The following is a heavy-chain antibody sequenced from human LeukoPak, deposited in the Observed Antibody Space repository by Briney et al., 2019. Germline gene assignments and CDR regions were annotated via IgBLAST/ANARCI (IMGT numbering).Heavy chain of an antibody. CDR2: ISAYNGNT. CDR3: ARGEDIVLMGYARGDLYDY. D-gene: IGHD2-8*01. V-gene: IGHV1-18*01. Sequence: ASVKVSCKASGYTFTSYGISWVRQAPGQGLGWMGWISAYNGNTNYAQKLQGRVTMNTDTSTSTAYMELRSLRTDDTAVYDCARGEDIVLMGYARGDLYDYWGQGTLVTVSS. CDR1: GYTFTSYG. J-gene: IGHJ4*02.